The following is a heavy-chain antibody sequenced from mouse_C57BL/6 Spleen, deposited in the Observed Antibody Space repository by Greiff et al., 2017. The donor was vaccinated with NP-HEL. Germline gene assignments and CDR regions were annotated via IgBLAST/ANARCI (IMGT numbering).Heavy chain of an antibody. CDR2: IRSKSNNYAT. CDR3: VRGAYGHYYAMDY. Sequence: EVKLMESGGGLVQPKGSLKLSCAASGFSFNTYAMNWVRQAPGKGLEWVARIRSKSNNYATYYADSVKDRFTISRDDSESMLYLQMNNLKTEDTAMYYCVRGAYGHYYAMDYWGQGTSVTVSS. V-gene: IGHV10-1*01. J-gene: IGHJ4*01. D-gene: IGHD1-1*02. CDR1: GFSFNTYA.